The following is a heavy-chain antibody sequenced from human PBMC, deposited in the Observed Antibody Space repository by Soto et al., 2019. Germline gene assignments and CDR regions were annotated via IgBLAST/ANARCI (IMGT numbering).Heavy chain of an antibody. CDR2: IDPSDSYT. V-gene: IGHV5-10-1*01. D-gene: IGHD5-18*01. CDR1: GYSFTSYW. J-gene: IGHJ6*02. Sequence: GESLKISCKGSGYSFTSYWISWVRQMPGKGLKWMGRIDPSDSYTNYSPSFQGHVTISADKSISTAYLQWSSLKASDTAMYYCASDTAMVTDYYGMDVWGQGTTVTVSS. CDR3: ASDTAMVTDYYGMDV.